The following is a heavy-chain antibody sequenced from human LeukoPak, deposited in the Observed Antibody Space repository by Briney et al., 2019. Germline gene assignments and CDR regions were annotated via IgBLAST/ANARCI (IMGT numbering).Heavy chain of an antibody. CDR2: ISDSGGYT. J-gene: IGHJ4*02. D-gene: IGHD2-15*01. Sequence: GGSLRLSCGASGFTFTSYAMHWVRQAPGKGLEWVSVISDSGGYTFYADSVKGRFTISRDNSKNTLYLQMNSLSAEDTAVYYCAKYIVATNSNLVAATRRYFDYWGQGTLVTVSS. CDR3: AKYIVATNSNLVAATRRYFDY. V-gene: IGHV3-23*01. CDR1: GFTFTSYA.